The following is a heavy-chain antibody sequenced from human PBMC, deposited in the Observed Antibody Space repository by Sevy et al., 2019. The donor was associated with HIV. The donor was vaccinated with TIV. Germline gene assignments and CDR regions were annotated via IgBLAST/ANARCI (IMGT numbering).Heavy chain of an antibody. D-gene: IGHD7-27*01. J-gene: IGHJ4*02. CDR3: ARDGYLGTESYYFDY. Sequence: ASVKVSCKASGYTFTSYGISWVRQAPGQGLEWMGWIGAYNGNTNYAQKLQGRVTMTTDTSTSTAYMELRSLRSDDTAVYYCARDGYLGTESYYFDYWGQGTLVTVSS. CDR2: IGAYNGNT. CDR1: GYTFTSYG. V-gene: IGHV1-18*01.